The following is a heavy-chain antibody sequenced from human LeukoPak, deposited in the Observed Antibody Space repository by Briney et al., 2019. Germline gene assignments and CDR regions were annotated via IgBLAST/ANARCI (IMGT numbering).Heavy chain of an antibody. J-gene: IGHJ4*02. Sequence: GTSLRLSCAASGFTFSNFDMHWVRQAPGKGLAWVAVISYDENNKYYADSVKGRFTISRDNSKDTLYLQMNSLTPEDTAVYYCARDGGADWGQGTLVTVSS. CDR1: GFTFSNFD. D-gene: IGHD3-3*01. CDR3: ARDGGAD. V-gene: IGHV3-30-3*01. CDR2: ISYDENNK.